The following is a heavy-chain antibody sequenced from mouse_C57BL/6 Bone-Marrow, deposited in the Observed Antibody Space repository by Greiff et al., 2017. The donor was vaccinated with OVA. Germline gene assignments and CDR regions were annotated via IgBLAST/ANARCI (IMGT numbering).Heavy chain of an antibody. J-gene: IGHJ3*01. D-gene: IGHD2-3*01. V-gene: IGHV5-17*01. CDR3: AADGYRFAY. CDR1: GFTFSDYG. Sequence: EVKLMESGGGLVKPGGSLKLSCAASGFTFSDYGMHWVRQAPEKGLEWVAYISSGSSTIYYADTVKGRFTISRDNAKNTLFLQMTSLRSEDTAMYYCAADGYRFAYWGQGTLVTVSA. CDR2: ISSGSSTI.